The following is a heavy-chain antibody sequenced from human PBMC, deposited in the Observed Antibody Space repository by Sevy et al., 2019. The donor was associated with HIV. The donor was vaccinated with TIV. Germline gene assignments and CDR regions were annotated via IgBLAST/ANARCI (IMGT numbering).Heavy chain of an antibody. D-gene: IGHD6-13*01. CDR2: ISSSSSYI. CDR3: ARGRGMDSSSVDAFDI. V-gene: IGHV3-21*01. Sequence: GSLRLSCAASGFTFSSYSMNWVRQAPGKGLEWVSSISSSSSYIYYADSVKGRFTISRDNAKNSLYLQMNSLRAEDTAVYYCARGRGMDSSSVDAFDIWGQGTMVTVSS. CDR1: GFTFSSYS. J-gene: IGHJ3*02.